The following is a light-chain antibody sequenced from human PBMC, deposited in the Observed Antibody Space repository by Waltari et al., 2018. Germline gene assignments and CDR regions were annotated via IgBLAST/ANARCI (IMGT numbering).Light chain of an antibody. CDR1: DSDVGAYDF. J-gene: IGLJ1*01. Sequence: QSALTQPASVSGSPGQSITISCSGTDSDVGAYDFVSWYQQHPGKAPHLIIYEVRNRPSGISNRFSASQAGDEADYYCSSYTTSSAPGVFGTGTRVTVL. V-gene: IGLV2-14*01. CDR2: EVR. CDR3: SSYTTSSAPGV.